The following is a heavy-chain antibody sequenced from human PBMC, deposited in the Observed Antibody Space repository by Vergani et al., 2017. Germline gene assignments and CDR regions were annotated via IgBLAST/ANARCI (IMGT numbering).Heavy chain of an antibody. CDR3: AKRFRYWGIDC. V-gene: IGHV3-30*02. D-gene: IGHD3-16*01. CDR2: IQFDGSNQ. CDR1: GFTSSNYD. J-gene: IGHJ4*02. Sequence: QVQLVESGGGVVQRGGSLRLSCATSGFTSSNYDMQWIRQGPGKGLEFVAFIQFDGSNQYYADSVKGRFTLSRDYSKNTLYLQMNSLRTDDTATYYCAKRFRYWGIDCWCQGTQVIVSS.